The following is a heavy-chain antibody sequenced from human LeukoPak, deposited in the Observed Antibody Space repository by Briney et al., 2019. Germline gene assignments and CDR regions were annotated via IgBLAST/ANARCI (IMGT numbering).Heavy chain of an antibody. CDR2: IIPILGIA. J-gene: IGHJ4*02. Sequence: SVKVSCKASGGTFSRYTISWVRQAPGQGLEWMGRIIPILGIANHAQKFQGRVTITADKSTGTAYMELSGLRSEDTAVYYCARQGGYYLDYWGQGTLVTVSS. CDR1: GGTFSRYT. V-gene: IGHV1-69*02. CDR3: ARQGGYYLDY. D-gene: IGHD2-15*01.